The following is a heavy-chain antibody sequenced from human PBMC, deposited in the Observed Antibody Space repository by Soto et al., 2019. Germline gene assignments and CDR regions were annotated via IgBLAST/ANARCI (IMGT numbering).Heavy chain of an antibody. Sequence: GGSLRLSCAASGFTFSSYWMSWVRQAPGKGLEWVANIKQDGSEKYYVDSVKGRFTISRDNAKNSLYLQMNSLRAEDTAVYYCARGTIGYCSSTSCLDAFDIWGQGTMVTVSS. D-gene: IGHD2-2*01. CDR2: IKQDGSEK. CDR1: GFTFSSYW. J-gene: IGHJ3*02. CDR3: ARGTIGYCSSTSCLDAFDI. V-gene: IGHV3-7*04.